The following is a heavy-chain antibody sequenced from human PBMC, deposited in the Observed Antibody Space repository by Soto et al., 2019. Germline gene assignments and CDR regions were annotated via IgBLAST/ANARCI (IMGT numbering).Heavy chain of an antibody. CDR3: AYCPYDFWSGYFYYYYMDV. V-gene: IGHV3-23*01. CDR2: ISGSGGST. J-gene: IGHJ6*03. CDR1: GFTFSSYA. Sequence: GGSLRLSCAASGFTFSSYAMSWVRQAPGKGLEWVSAISGSGGSTYYADSVKGRFTISRDNSKNTLYLQMNSLRAEDTAVYYCAYCPYDFWSGYFYYYYMDVWGKGTTVTVSS. D-gene: IGHD3-3*01.